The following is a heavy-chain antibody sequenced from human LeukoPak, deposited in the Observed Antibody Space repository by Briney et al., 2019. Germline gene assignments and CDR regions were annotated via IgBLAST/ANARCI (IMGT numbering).Heavy chain of an antibody. J-gene: IGHJ5*02. CDR3: ARQRFTMRAYAGNWFDR. D-gene: IGHD3-10*01. CDR1: GSFFTSYW. CDR2: IYAGDSDT. Sequence: GASLEICCKGAGSFFTSYWIGWVRPLRGKGLGWRGIIYAGDSDTRYNPSLQDQVTISADKSISTAYLQWSSLKASDTAMYYCARQRFTMRAYAGNWFDRWGQGTLVTVSS. V-gene: IGHV5-51*01.